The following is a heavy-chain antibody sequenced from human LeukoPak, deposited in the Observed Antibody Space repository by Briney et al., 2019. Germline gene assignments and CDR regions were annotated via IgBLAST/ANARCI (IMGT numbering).Heavy chain of an antibody. J-gene: IGHJ4*02. CDR2: IYYSGSP. Sequence: PSETLSLTCTVSGGSINSGGYYWSWIRQSPGKGLEWIGYIYYSGSPYYNPSLKSRVTISVDTSKNHFSLKLSSVTAADTAVYYCASIRKEIHLWGYSFDYWGQGTLVTVSS. CDR3: ASIRKEIHLWGYSFDY. CDR1: GGSINSGGYY. D-gene: IGHD5-18*01. V-gene: IGHV4-31*03.